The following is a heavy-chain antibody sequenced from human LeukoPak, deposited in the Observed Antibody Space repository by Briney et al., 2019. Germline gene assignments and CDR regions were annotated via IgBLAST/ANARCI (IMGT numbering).Heavy chain of an antibody. J-gene: IGHJ4*02. Sequence: ASVKVSCKTSGYTFSDYYMHWVRQAPGQGLEWMGWITAYNDNTNYAQKLQGRVTMTTDTSTSTAYMELRSLRSDDTAVYYCARALLWFGEPSHIDYWGQGTLVTASS. V-gene: IGHV1-18*04. D-gene: IGHD3-10*01. CDR3: ARALLWFGEPSHIDY. CDR2: ITAYNDNT. CDR1: GYTFSDYY.